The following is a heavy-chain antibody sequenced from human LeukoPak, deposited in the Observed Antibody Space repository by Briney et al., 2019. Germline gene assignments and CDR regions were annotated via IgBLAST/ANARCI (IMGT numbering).Heavy chain of an antibody. CDR2: IYYSGST. CDR3: ARHFRAGNDDYYDSSGYLSLDY. D-gene: IGHD3-22*01. V-gene: IGHV4-59*08. J-gene: IGHJ4*02. CDR1: GGSISSYY. Sequence: SETVSLTCTVSGGSISSYYWSWIRQPPGKGLEWIGYIYYSGSTNYNPSLKSRVTISVDTSKNQFSLKLSSVTAADTAVYYCARHFRAGNDDYYDSSGYLSLDYWGQGTLVTFSS.